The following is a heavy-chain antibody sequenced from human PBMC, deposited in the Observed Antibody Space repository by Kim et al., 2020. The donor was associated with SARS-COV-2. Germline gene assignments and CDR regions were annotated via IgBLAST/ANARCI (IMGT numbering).Heavy chain of an antibody. J-gene: IGHJ4*02. D-gene: IGHD6-13*01. Sequence: SETLSLTCTVSGGSISSYYWSWIRQPPGKGLEWIGYIYYSGSTNYNPSLKSRVTISVDTSKNQFSLKLSSVTAADTAVYYCAGMGSSSVFDYWGQGTLVTVSS. V-gene: IGHV4-59*01. CDR2: IYYSGST. CDR1: GGSISSYY. CDR3: AGMGSSSVFDY.